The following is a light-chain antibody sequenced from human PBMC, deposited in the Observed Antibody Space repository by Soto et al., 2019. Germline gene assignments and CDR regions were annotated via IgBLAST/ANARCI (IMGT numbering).Light chain of an antibody. J-gene: IGKJ2*01. Sequence: EIVLTQSPGTLSLSPGERATLSCRASQSVSSSYLAWYQQKPGQAPRLLIYGASSSATGIPDRFSGSGSGTDFTLTISRLEPEDSAVYYCQQYGRSPPYTFGQGTKLEIK. CDR2: GAS. CDR1: QSVSSSY. CDR3: QQYGRSPPYT. V-gene: IGKV3-20*01.